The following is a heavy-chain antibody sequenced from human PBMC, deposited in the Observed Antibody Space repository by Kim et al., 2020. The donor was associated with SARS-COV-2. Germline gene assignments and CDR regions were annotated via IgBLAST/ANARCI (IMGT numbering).Heavy chain of an antibody. Sequence: GGSLRLSCAASGFTFSSYAMSWVRQAPGKGLEWVSAISGSGGSTYYADSVKGRFTISRDNSKNTLYLQMNSLRAEDTAVYYCAKDEVITFGGVIVPSYFDYWGQGTLVTVSS. CDR1: GFTFSSYA. J-gene: IGHJ4*02. CDR2: ISGSGGST. D-gene: IGHD3-16*02. CDR3: AKDEVITFGGVIVPSYFDY. V-gene: IGHV3-23*01.